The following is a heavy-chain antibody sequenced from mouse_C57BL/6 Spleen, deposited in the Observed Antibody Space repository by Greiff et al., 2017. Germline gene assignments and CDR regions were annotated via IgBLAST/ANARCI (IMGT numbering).Heavy chain of an antibody. V-gene: IGHV1-5*01. Sequence: EVQLQQSGTVLARPGASVKMSFKTSGYTFTSYWMHWVKQRPGQGLEWIGAIYPGNSDTSYNQKFKGKAKLTAVTSASTAYMELSSLTNADSAVYYCTRSYYDYDVYYFDYWGQGTTLTVSS. D-gene: IGHD2-4*01. J-gene: IGHJ2*01. CDR3: TRSYYDYDVYYFDY. CDR2: IYPGNSDT. CDR1: GYTFTSYW.